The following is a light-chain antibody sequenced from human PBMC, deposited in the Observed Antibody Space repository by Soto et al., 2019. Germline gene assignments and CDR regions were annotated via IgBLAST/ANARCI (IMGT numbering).Light chain of an antibody. CDR1: QSVSSSY. CDR3: QYYNNYCWT. V-gene: IGKV3-20*01. J-gene: IGKJ1*01. CDR2: GAS. Sequence: EIVLTQSPGTLSLSPGERATLSCRASQSVSSSYLAWYQQKPGQAPRLLIYGASSRATGIPDRFSGSGSGTEFTLTISSLQPDDFATYYCQYYNNYCWTFGQGTKVEIK.